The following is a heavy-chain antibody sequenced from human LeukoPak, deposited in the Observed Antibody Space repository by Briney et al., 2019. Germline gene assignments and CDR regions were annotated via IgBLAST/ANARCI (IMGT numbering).Heavy chain of an antibody. CDR3: ARGVKIEYSTSSRNWYFDL. CDR2: INYSGST. Sequence: PSETLSLTCTVSGGSISSYYWSWIRQPPGKGGEWMGYINYSGSTNYKPSLKSRVTISIDTSKNQFSLKLSSVTAADRAVYYCARGVKIEYSTSSRNWYFDLWGRGTLVTVSS. V-gene: IGHV4-59*08. CDR1: GGSISSYY. D-gene: IGHD6-6*01. J-gene: IGHJ2*01.